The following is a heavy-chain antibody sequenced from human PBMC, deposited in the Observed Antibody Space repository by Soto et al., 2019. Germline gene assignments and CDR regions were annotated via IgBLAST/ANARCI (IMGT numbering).Heavy chain of an antibody. CDR2: IYWDEDK. Sequence: SGPTLVNPTQTLTLTCTFSGFSLSTGGVGVAWIRQPPGKALEWLALIYWDEDKRYSPSLKSRLTITKDTSKNQVVLTMTNMDPVDTATYYCAHTGINTYYYDSSGPREPDDAFDIWGQGTMVTVSS. CDR1: GFSLSTGGVG. V-gene: IGHV2-5*02. CDR3: AHTGINTYYYDSSGPREPDDAFDI. D-gene: IGHD3-22*01. J-gene: IGHJ3*02.